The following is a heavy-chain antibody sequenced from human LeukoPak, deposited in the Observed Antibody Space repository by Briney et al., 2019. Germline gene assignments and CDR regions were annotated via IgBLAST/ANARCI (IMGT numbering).Heavy chain of an antibody. D-gene: IGHD3-22*01. CDR2: ISYDGSIE. Sequence: GGSLRLSCAASGFTFSSFAMHWVRQAPGKGLEWVAVISYDGSIEYYADSVKGRFTISRDNSKSTVYLQMNSLRAEDTAVYYCARDQGYYHSSGYPDYWGQGTLVTVSS. V-gene: IGHV3-30-3*01. CDR1: GFTFSSFA. CDR3: ARDQGYYHSSGYPDY. J-gene: IGHJ4*02.